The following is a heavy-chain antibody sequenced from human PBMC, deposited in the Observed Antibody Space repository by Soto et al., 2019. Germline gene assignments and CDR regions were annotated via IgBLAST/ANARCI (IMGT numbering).Heavy chain of an antibody. CDR2: IYPGDSDT. Sequence: GESLKISCKGSGYSFTSYWIGWVRQMPGKGLEWMGIIYPGDSDTRYSPSFQGQVTISADKSISTAYLQWSSLKASDTAMYYCATVAAAGTPFGYYYYGMDVWGQGTTVTVSS. CDR3: ATVAAAGTPFGYYYYGMDV. J-gene: IGHJ6*02. D-gene: IGHD6-13*01. CDR1: GYSFTSYW. V-gene: IGHV5-51*01.